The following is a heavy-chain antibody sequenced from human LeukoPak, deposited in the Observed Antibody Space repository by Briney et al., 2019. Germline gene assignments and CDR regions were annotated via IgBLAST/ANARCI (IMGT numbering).Heavy chain of an antibody. D-gene: IGHD5-24*01. CDR2: IKQDGSKK. Sequence: GRSLRLSCAASGFTFSTYAMHWVRQAPGKGLEWVANIKQDGSKKSYVDSVKGRFTISRDNAKNSLYLQMNSLRAEDTAIYYCTRVGYIDEGIDYWGQGTLVTVSS. J-gene: IGHJ4*02. CDR3: TRVGYIDEGIDY. V-gene: IGHV3-7*04. CDR1: GFTFSTYA.